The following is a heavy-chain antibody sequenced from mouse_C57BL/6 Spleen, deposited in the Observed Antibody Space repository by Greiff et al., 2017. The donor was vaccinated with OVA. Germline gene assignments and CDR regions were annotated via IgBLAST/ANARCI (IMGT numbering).Heavy chain of an antibody. CDR2: INPNNGGT. CDR1: GYTFTDYN. V-gene: IGHV1-22*01. D-gene: IGHD1-1*01. Sequence: EVHLVESGPELVKPGASVKMSCKASGYTFTDYNMHWVKQSHGKSLEWIGYINPNNGGTSYNQKFKGKATLTVNKSSSTAYMELRSLTSEDSAVYYCASGYGSSYYAMDYWGQGTSVTVSS. J-gene: IGHJ4*01. CDR3: ASGYGSSYYAMDY.